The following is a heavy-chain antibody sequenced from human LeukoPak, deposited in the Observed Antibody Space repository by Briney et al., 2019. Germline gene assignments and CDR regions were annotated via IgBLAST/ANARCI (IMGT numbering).Heavy chain of an antibody. Sequence: SETLSLTCAVYGGSFSGYYWSWIRQPPGKGLEWIGEINHSGSTNYNPSLKSRVTISVDTSKNQFSLKLSSVTAADTAVYYCARVPTLTRSLTGYDFWSGYYVSVEPYGMDVWGQGTTVTVSS. CDR3: ARVPTLTRSLTGYDFWSGYYVSVEPYGMDV. J-gene: IGHJ6*02. CDR2: INHSGST. V-gene: IGHV4-34*01. CDR1: GGSFSGYY. D-gene: IGHD3-3*01.